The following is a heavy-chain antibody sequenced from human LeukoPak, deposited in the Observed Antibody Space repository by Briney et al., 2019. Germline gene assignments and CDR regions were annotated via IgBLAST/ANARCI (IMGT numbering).Heavy chain of an antibody. J-gene: IGHJ3*02. CDR1: GFTFSSYA. CDR2: LSGSGAST. D-gene: IGHD3-22*01. Sequence: PGGSLRLSCAASGFTFSSYAMSWVRQAPGKGLEWFSDLSGSGASTYYADSVKGRFTISRDNSKNTLYLQMNSVRAEDTAVYYCAKYRVSMIVVGGAFDIWGQGTMVTVSS. CDR3: AKYRVSMIVVGGAFDI. V-gene: IGHV3-23*01.